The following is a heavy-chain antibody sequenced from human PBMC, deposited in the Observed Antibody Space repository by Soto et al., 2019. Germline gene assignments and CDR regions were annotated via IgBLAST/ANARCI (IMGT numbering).Heavy chain of an antibody. Sequence: QVQLVESGGGVVQPGRSLRLSCAASGFTFSSYAMHWVRQAPGKGLEWVAVISYDGSNKYYADSVKGRFTISRDNSKNTLYLQMNSLRAEDTAVYYCARDLPIVVVTAIRAYYYYYGMDVWGQGTTVTVSS. CDR2: ISYDGSNK. CDR3: ARDLPIVVVTAIRAYYYYYGMDV. V-gene: IGHV3-30-3*01. D-gene: IGHD2-21*02. CDR1: GFTFSSYA. J-gene: IGHJ6*02.